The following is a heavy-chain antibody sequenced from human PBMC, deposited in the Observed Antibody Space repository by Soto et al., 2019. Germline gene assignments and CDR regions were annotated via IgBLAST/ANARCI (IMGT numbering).Heavy chain of an antibody. J-gene: IGHJ3*02. V-gene: IGHV4-4*02. CDR1: SGSISSSNW. CDR2: IYHSGST. Sequence: PSETLSLTCAVSSGSISSSNWWSWVRQPPGKGLEWIGEIYHSGSTNYNPSLKSRVTISVDKSKNQFSLKLSSVTAADTAVYYCARGREGTAMVFTPRKHDDAFDIWGQGTMVTVSS. D-gene: IGHD5-18*01. CDR3: ARGREGTAMVFTPRKHDDAFDI.